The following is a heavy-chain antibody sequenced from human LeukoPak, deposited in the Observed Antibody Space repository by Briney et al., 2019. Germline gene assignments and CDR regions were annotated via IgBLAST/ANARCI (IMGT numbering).Heavy chain of an antibody. D-gene: IGHD3-22*01. J-gene: IGHJ4*02. CDR2: IWYDGSNK. Sequence: PGGSLRLSCAASGFTFSSYGMHWVRQAPGKGLEWVAVIWYDGSNKYYADSVKGRFTISRDNSKNTLYLQMNSLRAEDTAVYYCARPSDYYDSSGYYSPFDYWGQGTLVTVSS. CDR1: GFTFSSYG. V-gene: IGHV3-33*01. CDR3: ARPSDYYDSSGYYSPFDY.